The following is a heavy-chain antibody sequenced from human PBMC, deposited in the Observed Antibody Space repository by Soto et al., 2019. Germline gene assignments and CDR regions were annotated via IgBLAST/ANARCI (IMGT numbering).Heavy chain of an antibody. D-gene: IGHD4-17*01. CDR1: GFTFSSYA. CDR3: ARDRMTTVTTLDY. J-gene: IGHJ4*02. CDR2: ISYDGSNK. Sequence: PGGSLRLSCAASGFTFSSYAMHWVRQAPGKGLEWVAVISYDGSNKYYADSVKGRFTISRDNSKNTLYLQMNSLRAGDTAVYYCARDRMTTVTTLDYWGQGTLVTVSS. V-gene: IGHV3-30-3*01.